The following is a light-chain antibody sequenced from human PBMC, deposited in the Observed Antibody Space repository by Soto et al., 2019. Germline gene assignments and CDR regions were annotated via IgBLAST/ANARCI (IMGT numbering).Light chain of an antibody. CDR2: DVS. V-gene: IGLV2-14*03. CDR3: STYTGSNPSYV. J-gene: IGLJ1*01. CDR1: RRDVGTYNY. Sequence: QSVLTQPASVSGSPGQSITISCTGTRRDVGTYNYVSWYQHHPGKAPKLIIYDVSSRPSGVSHRFSGSKSGNTASLAISGLLSEDEADYFCSTYTGSNPSYVFGTGTQLTVL.